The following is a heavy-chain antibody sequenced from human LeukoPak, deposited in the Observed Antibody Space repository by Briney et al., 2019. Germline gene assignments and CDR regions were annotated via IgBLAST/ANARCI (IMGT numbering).Heavy chain of an antibody. CDR1: GYTFTVYY. J-gene: IGHJ4*02. D-gene: IGHD3-10*01. CDR3: ASRDYGSGSYYADY. Sequence: ASVKVSCKASGYTFTVYYIHWVRQAPGQGLEWMGWINPNSGGTNYAQKFQGRVTMTRDTSISTAYMELSRLRSDDTAVYYCASRDYGSGSYYADYWGQGTLVTVSS. V-gene: IGHV1-2*02. CDR2: INPNSGGT.